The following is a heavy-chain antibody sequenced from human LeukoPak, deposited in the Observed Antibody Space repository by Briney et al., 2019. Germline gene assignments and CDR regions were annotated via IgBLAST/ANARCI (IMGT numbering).Heavy chain of an antibody. CDR1: GGSISSSGYY. V-gene: IGHV4-39*01. J-gene: IGHJ5*02. CDR3: ARHEYSGSYYGLSWFDP. D-gene: IGHD1-26*01. Sequence: SETLSPTCTVSGGSISSSGYYWGWIRQPPGKGLEWIASIYYSGSTYYNPSLKSRVTISVDTSKNQLSLKLSSLTAADTAVYYCARHEYSGSYYGLSWFDPWGQGTLVTVSS. CDR2: IYYSGST.